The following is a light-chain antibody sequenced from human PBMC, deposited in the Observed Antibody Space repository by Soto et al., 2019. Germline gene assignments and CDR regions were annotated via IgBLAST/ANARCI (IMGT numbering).Light chain of an antibody. CDR2: GAS. CDR3: QQYGSSFRYT. J-gene: IGKJ2*01. V-gene: IGKV3-20*01. Sequence: EIVLTQSPGTQSLSPGERATLSGRASQSVNSNYVTWYQQKPGQAPRLLIYGASSRATGIPDRFSGSGSGTDFTLTISRLEPEDFAVYYCQQYGSSFRYTFGQGTKLEIK. CDR1: QSVNSNY.